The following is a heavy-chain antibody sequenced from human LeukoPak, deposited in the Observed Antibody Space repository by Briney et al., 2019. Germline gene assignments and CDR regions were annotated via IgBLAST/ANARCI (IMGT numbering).Heavy chain of an antibody. CDR2: MSSSGRSI. D-gene: IGHD5-12*01. Sequence: GGSLRLSCAAAGFTFNIYGMKWVRQAPGKGPEWISYMSSSGRSIYYADSVKGRFTIARDNAKNSVYLQMNSLRVEDTAIYYCAKEDIAGNGFPFDSWGQGTMVTVSS. CDR1: GFTFNIYG. V-gene: IGHV3-48*03. J-gene: IGHJ4*02. CDR3: AKEDIAGNGFPFDS.